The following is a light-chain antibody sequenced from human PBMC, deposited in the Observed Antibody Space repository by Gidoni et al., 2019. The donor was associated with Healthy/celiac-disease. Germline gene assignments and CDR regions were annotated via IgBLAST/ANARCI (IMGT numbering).Light chain of an antibody. J-gene: IGLJ2*01. Sequence: QPASVSGSPGQSITISCTGTSSDVGGYNYVSWSQQHPGKAPKLMIYDVSNRPSGVSNRFSGSKSGNTASLTISGLQAEDEADYYCSSYTSSSTVVFGGGTKLTVL. CDR1: SSDVGGYNY. CDR3: SSYTSSSTVV. V-gene: IGLV2-14*01. CDR2: DVS.